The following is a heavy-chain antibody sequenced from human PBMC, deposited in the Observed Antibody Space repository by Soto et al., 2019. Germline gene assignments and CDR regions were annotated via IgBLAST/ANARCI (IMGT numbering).Heavy chain of an antibody. CDR2: IYYSGST. J-gene: IGHJ6*02. CDR1: GGSISSGGYY. Sequence: QVQLQESGPGLVKPSQTLSLTCTVSGGSISSGGYYWSWIRQHPGKGLEWIGYIYYSGSTYYNPSLKSRFTISVDTSKNQFSLKLSSVTAADTAVYYCARGYCSSTSCYLGGGGYGMDVWGQGTTVTVSS. V-gene: IGHV4-31*03. CDR3: ARGYCSSTSCYLGGGGYGMDV. D-gene: IGHD2-2*01.